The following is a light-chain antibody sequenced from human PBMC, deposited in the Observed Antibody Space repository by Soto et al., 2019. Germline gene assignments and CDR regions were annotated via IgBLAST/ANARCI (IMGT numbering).Light chain of an antibody. V-gene: IGKV3-20*01. J-gene: IGKJ1*01. CDR1: QSVSSN. CDR3: QQYGCSFP. CDR2: GAS. Sequence: EIVLTQSPGTLSLSPGERATLSCRASQSVSSNLAWYQQKPGQAPRLLIYGASSRATGIPDRFSGSGSGTDFTLTISRLGPEDFAVYYCQQYGCSFPFGQGTKVEIK.